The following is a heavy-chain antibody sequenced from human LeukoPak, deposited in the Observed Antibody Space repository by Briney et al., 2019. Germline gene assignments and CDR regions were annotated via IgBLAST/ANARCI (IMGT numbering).Heavy chain of an antibody. D-gene: IGHD1-1*01. CDR1: GFTFDDYA. V-gene: IGHV3-9*01. CDR3: AKARQTSFDY. J-gene: IGHJ4*02. Sequence: GGSLRLSCAASGFTFDDYAMHWVRQAPGKGLEWVSGISWNSGSIGYADSVKGRFTISRDNAKNSLYLQMNSLRAEDTALYYCAKARQTSFDYWGQGTLVTVSS. CDR2: ISWNSGSI.